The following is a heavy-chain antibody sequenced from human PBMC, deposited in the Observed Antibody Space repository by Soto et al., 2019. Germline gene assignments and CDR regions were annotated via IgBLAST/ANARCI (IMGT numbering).Heavy chain of an antibody. J-gene: IGHJ4*02. D-gene: IGHD3-22*01. V-gene: IGHV1-2*04. CDR3: ARDRRYYYDSSGYYSPYYFDY. CDR1: GYTFTGYY. Sequence: GASVKVSCKASGYTFTGYYMHWVRQAPGQGLEWMGWINPNSGGTNYAQKFQGWVTMTRDTSISTAYMELSRLRSDDTAVYYCARDRRYYYDSSGYYSPYYFDYWGQGTLVTVSS. CDR2: INPNSGGT.